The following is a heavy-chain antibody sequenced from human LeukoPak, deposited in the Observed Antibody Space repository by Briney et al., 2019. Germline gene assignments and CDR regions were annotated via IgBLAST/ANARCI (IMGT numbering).Heavy chain of an antibody. J-gene: IGHJ5*02. CDR1: GYSFTSYW. Sequence: GESLKISCKCSGYSFTSYWIGWVRQMPGKGLEWMGIIYPGGSDTRYSPSFQGQVTISADKSISTAYLQWSSLKASDTAMYYCARGGVVPPHAKNWFDPWGQGTLVIVSS. CDR3: ARGGVVPPHAKNWFDP. CDR2: IYPGGSDT. D-gene: IGHD2-2*01. V-gene: IGHV5-51*01.